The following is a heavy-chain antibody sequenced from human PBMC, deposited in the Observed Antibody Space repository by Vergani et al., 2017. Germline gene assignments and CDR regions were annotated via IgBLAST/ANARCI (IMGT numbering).Heavy chain of an antibody. D-gene: IGHD3-22*01. CDR2: INHSGST. Sequence: QVHLQQWGAGLLKPSETLSLTCAVYGGSFSGYYWSWIRQPPGKRLEWIGEINHSGSTNYNPSLKSRVTISVDTSKNQFSLKLSSVTAADTAVYYCARRPRFLTTPNYYYYYMDVWGKGTTVTVSS. J-gene: IGHJ6*03. CDR3: ARRPRFLTTPNYYYYYMDV. CDR1: GGSFSGYY. V-gene: IGHV4-34*01.